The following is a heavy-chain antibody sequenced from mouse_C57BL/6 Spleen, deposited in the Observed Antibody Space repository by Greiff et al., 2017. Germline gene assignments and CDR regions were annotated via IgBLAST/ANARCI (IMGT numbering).Heavy chain of an antibody. CDR1: GYTFTSYW. Sequence: QVQLQQSGAELAKPGASVKLSCKASGYTFTSYWMHWVKQRPGQGLEWIGYINPSSGYTKYNQKFKDKATLTADKSSSTAYMQLSCLTYEDSAVYYCARHYYGSSYYFDYWGQGTTLTVSS. CDR2: INPSSGYT. D-gene: IGHD1-1*01. J-gene: IGHJ2*01. CDR3: ARHYYGSSYYFDY. V-gene: IGHV1-7*01.